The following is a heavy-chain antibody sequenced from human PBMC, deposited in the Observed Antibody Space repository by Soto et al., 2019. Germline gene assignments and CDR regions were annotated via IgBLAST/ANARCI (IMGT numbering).Heavy chain of an antibody. V-gene: IGHV3-7*04. CDR3: VREEFHFYGMDV. CDR1: GFTFSSYW. D-gene: IGHD3-10*01. Sequence: EAQLVGSGGGLVQPGGSLRLSCAASGFTFSSYWMSWVRQVPGKGLEWMANINQDGTVKYHLDSVKGRFTISRDNAKNSLYLQMNGLRVEDTAVYYCVREEFHFYGMDVWDQGTTVTGSS. CDR2: INQDGTVK. J-gene: IGHJ6*02.